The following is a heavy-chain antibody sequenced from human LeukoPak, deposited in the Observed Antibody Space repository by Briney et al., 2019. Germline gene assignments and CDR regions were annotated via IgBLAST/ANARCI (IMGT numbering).Heavy chain of an antibody. D-gene: IGHD2-2*01. CDR2: ISYDGSNK. V-gene: IGHV3-30-3*01. CDR1: GFTFSSYA. J-gene: IGHJ5*02. CDR3: ARDRYCSSTSCYGGFDP. Sequence: GRSLRLSCAASGFTFSSYAMHWVRQAPGKGLEWVAVISYDGSNKYYADSVKGRFTISRDNSKNTLYLQMNSLRAEDTAVYYCARDRYCSSTSCYGGFDPWGQGTLVTVSS.